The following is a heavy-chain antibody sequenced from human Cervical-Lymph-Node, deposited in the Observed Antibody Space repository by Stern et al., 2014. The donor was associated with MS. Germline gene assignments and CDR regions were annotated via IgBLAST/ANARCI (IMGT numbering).Heavy chain of an antibody. CDR1: GFTFSSYS. CDR2: MNTIGSSI. CDR3: ARAVVTRGNDY. J-gene: IGHJ4*02. Sequence: EVRLVESGGGLVQPGGSLRLSCAASGFTFSSYSMKWVRQAPGKGLEWISYMNTIGSSIYYADSVKGRFTISRDNAKNSLYLQMNSLRAEDTALYYCARAVVTRGNDYWGQGTLVTVSS. V-gene: IGHV3-48*01. D-gene: IGHD2-21*02.